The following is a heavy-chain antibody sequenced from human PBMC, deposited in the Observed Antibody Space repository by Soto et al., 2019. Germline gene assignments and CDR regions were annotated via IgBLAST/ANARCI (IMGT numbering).Heavy chain of an antibody. CDR1: GGSISSSNW. CDR2: IYYSGRT. Sequence: QVQLQESGPGLVKPSGTLSLTCAVSGGSISSSNWWSWVRQPPGKGLEWIGEIYYSGRTNYNSSLRSRVTISVDKSKNQLSLQLRSVTAADTAVYYCARGRNLEYSSLVFEYWGQGTLVTVSS. J-gene: IGHJ4*02. D-gene: IGHD6-13*01. CDR3: ARGRNLEYSSLVFEY. V-gene: IGHV4-4*02.